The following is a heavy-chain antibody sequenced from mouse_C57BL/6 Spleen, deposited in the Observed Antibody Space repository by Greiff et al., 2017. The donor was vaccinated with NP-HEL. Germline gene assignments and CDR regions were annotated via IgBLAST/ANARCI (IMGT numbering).Heavy chain of an antibody. J-gene: IGHJ2*01. CDR1: GYTFTDYE. CDR2: IDPETGGT. V-gene: IGHV1-15*01. CDR3: TPYGSSRNYFDY. Sequence: QVQLKESGAELVRPGASVTLSCKASGYTFTDYEMHWVKQTPVHGLEWIGAIDPETGGTAYNQKFKGKAILTADKSSSTAYMELRSLTSEDSAVYYCTPYGSSRNYFDYWGQGTTLTVSS. D-gene: IGHD1-1*01.